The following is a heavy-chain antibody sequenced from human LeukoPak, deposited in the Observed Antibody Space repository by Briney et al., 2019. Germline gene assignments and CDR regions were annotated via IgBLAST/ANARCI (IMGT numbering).Heavy chain of an antibody. V-gene: IGHV3-7*01. CDR1: GFTFSSYW. CDR3: ASRGYSYGYLVRY. CDR2: IKQDGSEK. D-gene: IGHD5-18*01. Sequence: GGSLRLSCAASGFTFSSYWMSWDRQAPGKGLEWVANIKQDGSEKYYVDSVKGRFTISRDNAKNSLYLQMNSLRAEDTAVYYCASRGYSYGYLVRYWAQGTLVTVSS. J-gene: IGHJ4*02.